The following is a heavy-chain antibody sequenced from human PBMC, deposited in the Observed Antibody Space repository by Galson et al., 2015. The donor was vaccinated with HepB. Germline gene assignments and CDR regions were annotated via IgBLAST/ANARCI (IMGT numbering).Heavy chain of an antibody. V-gene: IGHV4-30-2*01. J-gene: IGHJ4*02. CDR2: IYHSGST. D-gene: IGHD5-24*01. CDR1: GGSISSGGYS. CDR3: ARGPRDGYNYFYYFDY. Sequence: TLSLTCAVSGGSISSGGYSWSWIRQPPGKGLEWIGYIYHSGSTYYNPSLKSRVTISVDRSKNQFSLKLSSVTAADTAVYYCARGPRDGYNYFYYFDYWGQGTLVTVSS.